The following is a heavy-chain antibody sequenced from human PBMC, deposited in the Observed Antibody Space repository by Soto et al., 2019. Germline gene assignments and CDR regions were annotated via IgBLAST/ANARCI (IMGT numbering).Heavy chain of an antibody. V-gene: IGHV3-15*01. CDR2: IKSKGDGGTT. CDR3: TTACGTTCYWSYYGMDV. D-gene: IGHD2-2*01. J-gene: IGHJ6*02. Sequence: EVQLVESGGGLVKPGGSLRLSCEDSGFIFNNAWMNWVRQSPGKGLEWVGHIKSKGDGGTTDYAAPVKGRFIISRDDSKKTLYLQMDSLKTEDTAVYYCTTACGTTCYWSYYGMDVWGQGTTVTVSS. CDR1: GFIFNNAW.